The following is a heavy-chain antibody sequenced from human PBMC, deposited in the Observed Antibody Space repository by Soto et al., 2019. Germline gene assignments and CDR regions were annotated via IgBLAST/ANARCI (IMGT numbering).Heavy chain of an antibody. V-gene: IGHV3-15*01. Sequence: GRSLRLSCAASGFTFSNAWMTWVRQVPGKGLEWVGRIKGKSDGGTIDYAAPVKGRFTISRDDSKDTLYLQMNNLQTDETAVYYCSTASYFGGSYYYFGMDVWGQGTTVTVSS. J-gene: IGHJ6*02. CDR1: GFTFSNAW. D-gene: IGHD4-17*01. CDR2: IKGKSDGGTI. CDR3: STASYFGGSYYYFGMDV.